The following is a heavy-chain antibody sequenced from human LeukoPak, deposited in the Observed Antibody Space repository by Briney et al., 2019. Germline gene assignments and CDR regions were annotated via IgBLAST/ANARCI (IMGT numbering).Heavy chain of an antibody. J-gene: IGHJ3*02. CDR2: IYRGGTT. D-gene: IGHD4-17*01. Sequence: GGSLRLSCAASGFTVSSNYMTWVRQAPGKGLQWVSVIYRGGTTYYSDAVKGRCTISRGTYKNTIYIQMNSLRAEDTAVYYCARVGDYSAFDIWGQGTMVTVSS. V-gene: IGHV3-53*01. CDR1: GFTVSSNY. CDR3: ARVGDYSAFDI.